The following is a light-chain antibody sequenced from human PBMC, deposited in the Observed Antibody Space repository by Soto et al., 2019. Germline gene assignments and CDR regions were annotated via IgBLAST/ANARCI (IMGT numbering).Light chain of an antibody. J-gene: IGKJ1*01. Sequence: EIVMTQSPATLSVSPGERATLSCRASQSVSSNLAWYHQKPAQAPRLLIYGASTRATGIPARFSGSGSGTEFTLTISRLQPEDFAVYYCQQYNNWPPWTFGQGTKVEIK. V-gene: IGKV3-15*01. CDR1: QSVSSN. CDR3: QQYNNWPPWT. CDR2: GAS.